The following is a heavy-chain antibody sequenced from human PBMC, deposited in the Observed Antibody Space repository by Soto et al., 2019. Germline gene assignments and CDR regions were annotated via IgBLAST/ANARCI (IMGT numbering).Heavy chain of an antibody. CDR3: AREIPLYDSSGYYGGAGFDY. J-gene: IGHJ4*02. V-gene: IGHV4-30-4*01. D-gene: IGHD3-22*01. CDR2: IYYSGST. CDR1: GGSISSGDYY. Sequence: TSETLSLTCTVSGGSISSGDYYWSWIRQPPGKGLEWIGYIYYSGSTYYNPSLKSRVTISVDTSKNQFSLKLSSVTAADTAVYYCAREIPLYDSSGYYGGAGFDYWGQGTLVTVSS.